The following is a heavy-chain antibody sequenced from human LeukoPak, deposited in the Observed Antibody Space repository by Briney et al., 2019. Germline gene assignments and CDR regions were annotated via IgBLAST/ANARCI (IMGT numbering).Heavy chain of an antibody. J-gene: IGHJ6*03. V-gene: IGHV3-30-3*01. Sequence: PGRSLRLSCAASGFTFSSYAMHWVRQAPGKGLEWVAVISYDGSNKYYADSVKGRFTISRDDSKNTLYLQMNSLRAEDAAVYYCARDRDSSYYYYYYMDVWGKGTTVTVSS. CDR2: ISYDGSNK. D-gene: IGHD6-13*01. CDR1: GFTFSSYA. CDR3: ARDRDSSYYYYYYMDV.